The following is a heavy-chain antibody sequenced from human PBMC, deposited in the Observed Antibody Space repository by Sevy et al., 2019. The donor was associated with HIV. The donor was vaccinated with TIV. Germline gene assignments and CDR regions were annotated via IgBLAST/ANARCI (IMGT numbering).Heavy chain of an antibody. J-gene: IGHJ4*02. Sequence: GASVKVSCKASGYTFTGSYIHWVRQAPGQGLEWMGRINPDSGGTNYAQKFQGRVTMTRDTSISTAYMELSGLRSDDTAVYYCARDLFVYDSSGYYPTFDYWGQGTLVTVSS. CDR3: ARDLFVYDSSGYYPTFDY. V-gene: IGHV1-2*06. CDR2: INPDSGGT. D-gene: IGHD3-22*01. CDR1: GYTFTGSY.